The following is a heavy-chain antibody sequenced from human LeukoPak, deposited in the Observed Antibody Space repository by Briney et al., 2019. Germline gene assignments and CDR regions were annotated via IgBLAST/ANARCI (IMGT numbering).Heavy chain of an antibody. CDR3: ASHSTTWPTSFDH. J-gene: IGHJ4*02. CDR1: GGSISSSSYY. Sequence: PSETLSLTCTVSGGSISSSSYYWGWIRQPPGKGLEWIGSIYYSGITNYNPSLKSRVTISVDTSKNQFSLKLSSVTAADTAVYYCASHSTTWPTSFDHWGQGTLATVSS. D-gene: IGHD6-13*01. CDR2: IYYSGIT. V-gene: IGHV4-39*07.